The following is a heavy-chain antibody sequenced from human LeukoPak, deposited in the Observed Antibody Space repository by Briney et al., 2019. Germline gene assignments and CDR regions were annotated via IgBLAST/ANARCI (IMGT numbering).Heavy chain of an antibody. CDR3: AATGGIAVAGSPFDY. J-gene: IGHJ4*02. Sequence: GGSLRLSCAASGLTFRSYGMHWVRQAPGKGLELVAVIWYDGSNKYYGDSVKGRFTISRDNSKNTLYLQMNSLRAEDTAVYYCAATGGIAVAGSPFDYWGQGNLVTVSS. V-gene: IGHV3-33*01. D-gene: IGHD6-19*01. CDR1: GLTFRSYG. CDR2: IWYDGSNK.